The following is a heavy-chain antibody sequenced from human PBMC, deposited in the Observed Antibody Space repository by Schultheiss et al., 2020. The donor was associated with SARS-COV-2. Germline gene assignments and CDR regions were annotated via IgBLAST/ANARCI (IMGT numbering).Heavy chain of an antibody. D-gene: IGHD6-19*01. CDR2: INHSGST. CDR3: AAHRGSSGFH. CDR1: GGSFSGYY. Sequence: SETLSLTCAVYGGSFSGYYWSWIRQPPGKGLEWIGEINHSGSTNYNPSLKSRVTISVDTSKNQFSLKLSSVTAADTAVYYCAAHRGSSGFHWGQGTLVTVSS. V-gene: IGHV4-34*01. J-gene: IGHJ4*02.